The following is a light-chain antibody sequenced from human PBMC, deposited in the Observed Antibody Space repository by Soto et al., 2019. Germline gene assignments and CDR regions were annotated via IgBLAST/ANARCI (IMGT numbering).Light chain of an antibody. V-gene: IGLV2-8*01. CDR1: SSDVGVYNY. Sequence: QSVLTQPPSASGSPGQSVTISCTGTSSDVGVYNYVSWYQQHPGKAPKLMIYEVSKRPSGVPDRFSGSKSGNTASLTVSGLQAEDEADYYCSSFAGNNNVVFGGEIKLTVL. J-gene: IGLJ2*01. CDR2: EVS. CDR3: SSFAGNNNVV.